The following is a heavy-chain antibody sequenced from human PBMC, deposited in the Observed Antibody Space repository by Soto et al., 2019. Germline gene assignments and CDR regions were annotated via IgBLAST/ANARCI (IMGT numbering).Heavy chain of an antibody. CDR1: GFPVNSNY. J-gene: IGHJ4*02. CDR3: ARDNFEY. Sequence: GGSLRLSCAASGFPVNSNYMSWVRQAPGKGLEWVSVIYSGGNTYYADSVKGRFTLSRDNSKNTLYLQMNSLRAEDTAVYYCARDNFEYWGQGTLVTVSS. V-gene: IGHV3-66*01. CDR2: IYSGGNT.